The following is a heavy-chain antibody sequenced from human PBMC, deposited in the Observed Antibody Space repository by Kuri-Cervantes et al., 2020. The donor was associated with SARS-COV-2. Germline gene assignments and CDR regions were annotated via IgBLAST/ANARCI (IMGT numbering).Heavy chain of an antibody. CDR2: IYHSRST. Sequence: GSLRLSCTVSGYSISSGYYWGWIRQPPGKGLEWIGSIYHSRSTYYNPSLKSRVTISVDTSKNQFSLKLSSVTAADTAVYYCARGPAHDFWSGYRFDYWGQGTLVTVSS. CDR3: ARGPAHDFWSGYRFDY. V-gene: IGHV4-38-2*02. D-gene: IGHD3-3*01. J-gene: IGHJ4*02. CDR1: GYSISSGYY.